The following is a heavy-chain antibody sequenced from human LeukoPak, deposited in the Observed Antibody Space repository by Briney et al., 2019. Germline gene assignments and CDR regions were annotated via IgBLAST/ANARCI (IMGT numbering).Heavy chain of an antibody. V-gene: IGHV4-4*02. J-gene: IGHJ4*02. CDR3: AREGRRAVDS. CDR1: GGSISSENW. Sequence: SETLSLTCAVSGGSISSENWWTWVRQPPGKGLEWIGEIYHRGGINYNPSLKSRVTISLDKSKNQFSLKLFSVTAADTAFYYCAREGRRAVDSWGQGSLVTVSS. CDR2: IYHRGGI.